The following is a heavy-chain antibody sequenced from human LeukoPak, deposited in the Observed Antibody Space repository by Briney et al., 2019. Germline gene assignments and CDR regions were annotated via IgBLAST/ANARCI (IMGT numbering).Heavy chain of an antibody. CDR2: IGGSGGVT. CDR3: AKDGRGGDCTSASCTNWFGP. Sequence: PGGSLRLSCAASGFTFSTYALTWGRQAPGKGLEWVSTIGGSGGVTYYADCVKGRFTISRDNSKNTLYLQMNSLRAEDTAVYYCAKDGRGGDCTSASCTNWFGPWGQGTLDTVSS. D-gene: IGHD2-2*01. J-gene: IGHJ5*02. CDR1: GFTFSTYA. V-gene: IGHV3-23*01.